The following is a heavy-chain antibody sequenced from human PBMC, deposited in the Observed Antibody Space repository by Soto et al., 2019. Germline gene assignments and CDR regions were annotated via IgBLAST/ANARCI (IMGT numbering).Heavy chain of an antibody. CDR3: ARDRTVAKMYGSGSYYSGYYYGMDV. Sequence: QVQLQESGPGLVKPSQTLSLTCTVSGGSISSGGYYWSWIRQHPGKGLEWIGYIYYSGSTYYNPSLKSLVTISVDTSKNQFSLKLSSVTAADTAVYYCARDRTVAKMYGSGSYYSGYYYGMDVWGQGTTVTVSS. J-gene: IGHJ6*02. D-gene: IGHD3-10*01. V-gene: IGHV4-31*01. CDR2: IYYSGST. CDR1: GGSISSGGYY.